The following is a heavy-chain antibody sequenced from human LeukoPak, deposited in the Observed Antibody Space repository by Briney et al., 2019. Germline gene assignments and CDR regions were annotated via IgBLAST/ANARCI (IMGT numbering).Heavy chain of an antibody. D-gene: IGHD1-26*01. CDR3: ARVGGGYYFDY. V-gene: IGHV3-33*01. CDR2: IWYDGSEK. J-gene: IGHJ4*02. Sequence: PGGSLRLSCAASGFTFSSFGMHWVRQAPGKGLEWVAVIWYDGSEKFYADSVKGRFTISRDNSKNTLYLQMNSLRAEDTAVYYCARVGGGYYFDYWGQGTLVTVSS. CDR1: GFTFSSFG.